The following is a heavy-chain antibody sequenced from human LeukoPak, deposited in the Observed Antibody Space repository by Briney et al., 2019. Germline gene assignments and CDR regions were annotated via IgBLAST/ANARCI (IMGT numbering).Heavy chain of an antibody. Sequence: PSETLSLTCAVSGGSISSGGYSWSWIRQPPGKGLEWIGYIYHSGSTYYNPSLKSRVTISVDRSKNQFSLKLSSVTAADTAVYYCARAGAESSGWSIDYWGQGTLVTVSS. V-gene: IGHV4-30-2*01. D-gene: IGHD6-19*01. J-gene: IGHJ4*02. CDR2: IYHSGST. CDR3: ARAGAESSGWSIDY. CDR1: GGSISSGGYS.